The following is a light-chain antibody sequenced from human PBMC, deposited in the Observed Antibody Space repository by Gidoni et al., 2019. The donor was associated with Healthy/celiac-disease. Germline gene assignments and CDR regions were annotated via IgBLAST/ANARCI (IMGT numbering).Light chain of an antibody. CDR2: AAS. CDR3: QQSYSTPLT. CDR1: QSISSY. J-gene: IGKJ4*01. Sequence: DIQMTQSTSSLYPSVGDRVTITCRASQSISSYLNWYQQKPGKAPKLMIYAASSLQSGVPSRFSGSGAGTDFTLNISNLQHEDLANYYCQQSYSTPLTLGGGTKVEIK. V-gene: IGKV1-39*01.